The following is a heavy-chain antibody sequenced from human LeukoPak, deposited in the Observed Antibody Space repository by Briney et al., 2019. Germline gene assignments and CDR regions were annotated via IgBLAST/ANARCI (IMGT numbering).Heavy chain of an antibody. J-gene: IGHJ5*02. CDR2: IYYSGST. V-gene: IGHV4-59*11. Sequence: SETLSLTCTVSGGSNTSHYWTWIRPPPGKGLEWIGYIYYSGSTTYSPPLKSRVTISVDTSTNQFSLKMSSVTAADTAVYYCAEYYYDSSGYNDWFDPWGQGTLVTVSS. D-gene: IGHD3-22*01. CDR3: AEYYYDSSGYNDWFDP. CDR1: GGSNTSHY.